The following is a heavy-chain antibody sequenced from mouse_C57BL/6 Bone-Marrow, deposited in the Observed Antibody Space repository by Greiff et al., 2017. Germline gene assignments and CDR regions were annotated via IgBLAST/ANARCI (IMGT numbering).Heavy chain of an antibody. Sequence: EVQLQQSGAELVRPGASVKLSCTASGFNFKDDYMHWVKQRPEQGLEWIGWIDPENGDTDYASKFKGKATITADTSSNTAYLQLSSLTSEDTAVYYCTTEDFTTVVAEGLPDYFDFWGQGTTLTVSA. CDR2: IDPENGDT. CDR3: TTEDFTTVVAEGLPDYFDF. D-gene: IGHD1-1*01. V-gene: IGHV14-4*01. CDR1: GFNFKDDY. J-gene: IGHJ2*01.